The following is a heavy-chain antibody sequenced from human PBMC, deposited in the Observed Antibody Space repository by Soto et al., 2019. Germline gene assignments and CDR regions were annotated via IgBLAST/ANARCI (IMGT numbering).Heavy chain of an antibody. CDR1: GGSFSGYY. J-gene: IGHJ5*02. CDR3: ARGLIAARRTGSNWFDP. Sequence: SETLSLTCAVYGGSFSGYYWSWIRQPPGKGLEWIGEINHSGSTNYNPSLKSRVTISVDTSTNQFSLKLSSVTAADTAVYYCARGLIAARRTGSNWFDPWGQGTLVTVSS. CDR2: INHSGST. D-gene: IGHD6-6*01. V-gene: IGHV4-34*01.